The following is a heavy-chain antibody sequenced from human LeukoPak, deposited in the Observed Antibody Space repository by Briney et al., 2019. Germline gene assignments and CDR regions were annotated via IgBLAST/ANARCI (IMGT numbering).Heavy chain of an antibody. V-gene: IGHV3-23*01. CDR2: MSSVT. CDR1: GFTFSNFT. D-gene: IGHD4-17*01. J-gene: IGHJ4*02. Sequence: PGGSLRLSCAASGFTFSNFTMRWVRQAPGKGLEWVSAMSSVTYYADSVKGRFTISRDNSKNTLYLQMSSLRAEDTAIYYCAKDLTKSTVTTGVDCWGQGTLVTVSS. CDR3: AKDLTKSTVTTGVDC.